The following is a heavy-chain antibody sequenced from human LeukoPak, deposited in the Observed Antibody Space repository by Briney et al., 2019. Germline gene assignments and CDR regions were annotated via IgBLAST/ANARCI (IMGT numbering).Heavy chain of an antibody. D-gene: IGHD3-10*02. CDR3: SRHLRSTNAYMFFGLYV. J-gene: IGHJ6*02. CDR1: GFTFTDYC. Sequence: GAGGSLRLSCAATGFTFTDYCMPWVRQPPGKGLEWVAGINWEGGGTHYADSVEGRFTISRDNAKNSLYLQMTSLRLEDTALYYCSRHLRSTNAYMFFGLYVSGQGNTVTVSS. V-gene: IGHV3-20*04. CDR2: INWEGGGT.